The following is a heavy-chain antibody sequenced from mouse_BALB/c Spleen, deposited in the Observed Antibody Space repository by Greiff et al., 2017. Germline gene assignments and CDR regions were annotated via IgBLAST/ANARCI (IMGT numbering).Heavy chain of an antibody. CDR3: ARPYYDYDFDY. J-gene: IGHJ2*01. D-gene: IGHD2-4*01. CDR1: GFTFSSYA. Sequence: EVMLVESGGGLVKPGGSLKLSCAASGFTFSSYAMSWVRQTPEKRLEWVASISSGGSTYYPDSVKGRFTISRDNARNILYLQMSSLRSEDTAMYYCARPYYDYDFDYWGQGTTLTVSS. CDR2: ISSGGST. V-gene: IGHV5-6-5*01.